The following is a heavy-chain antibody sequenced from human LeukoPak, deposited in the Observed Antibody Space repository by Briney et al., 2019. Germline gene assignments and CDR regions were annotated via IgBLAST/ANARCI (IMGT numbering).Heavy chain of an antibody. CDR1: GGSISSSSYY. J-gene: IGHJ4*02. CDR2: IYPSGRT. D-gene: IGHD6-19*01. Sequence: SETLSLTCTVSGGSISSSSYYWTWIRQPAGKGLEWIGRIYPSGRTNYNPSLKSRVTISVDTSKNQFSLKLSSVTAADTAVYYCATGKKAVAGTDRGFDYWGQGTLVTVSS. V-gene: IGHV4-61*02. CDR3: ATGKKAVAGTDRGFDY.